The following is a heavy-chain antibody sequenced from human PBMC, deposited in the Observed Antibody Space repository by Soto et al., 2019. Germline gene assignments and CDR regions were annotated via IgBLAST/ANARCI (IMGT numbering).Heavy chain of an antibody. V-gene: IGHV3-15*07. CDR1: GFGFTNSW. Sequence: GGSLRLSSAASGFGFTNSWMNWVRQAPGKGLEWVGRIKSKNDGGTTDYAAPVQGRFTISRDDSKTTIYLQMNSLKTEDTAVYYCTSAGQYCTSTTCKAYWGQGTPVTVSS. D-gene: IGHD2-2*01. CDR3: TSAGQYCTSTTCKAY. J-gene: IGHJ4*02. CDR2: IKSKNDGGTT.